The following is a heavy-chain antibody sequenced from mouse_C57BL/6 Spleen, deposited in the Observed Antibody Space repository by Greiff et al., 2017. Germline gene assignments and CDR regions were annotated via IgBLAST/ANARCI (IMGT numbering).Heavy chain of an antibody. D-gene: IGHD1-1*01. Sequence: EVKLMESGPELVKPGASVKISCKASGYSFTGYYMNWVKQSPEKSLEWIGEINPSTGGTTYNQKFKAKATLTVDKSSSTAYMQLKSLTSEDSAVYYCARPNYYGSSRYYFDYWGQGTTLTVSS. J-gene: IGHJ2*01. CDR2: INPSTGGT. CDR1: GYSFTGYY. CDR3: ARPNYYGSSRYYFDY. V-gene: IGHV1-42*01.